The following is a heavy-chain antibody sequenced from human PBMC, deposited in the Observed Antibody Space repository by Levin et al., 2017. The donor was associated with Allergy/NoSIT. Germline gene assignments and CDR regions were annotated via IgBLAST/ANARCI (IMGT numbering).Heavy chain of an antibody. CDR1: GFTFGDYA. CDR3: TRDLLSGSEYSSSSPFDY. V-gene: IGHV3-49*03. CDR2: IRSKAYGGTT. D-gene: IGHD6-6*01. Sequence: GESLKISCTASGFTFGDYAMSWFRQAPGKGLEWVGFIRSKAYGGTTEYAASVKGRFTISRDDSKSIAYLQMNSLKTEDTAVYYCTRDLLSGSEYSSSSPFDYWGQGTLVTVSS. J-gene: IGHJ4*02.